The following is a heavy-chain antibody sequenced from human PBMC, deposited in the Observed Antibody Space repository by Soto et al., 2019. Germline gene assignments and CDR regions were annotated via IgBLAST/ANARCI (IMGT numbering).Heavy chain of an antibody. D-gene: IGHD6-19*01. CDR3: ARDPIAVAGTRPLGMDV. CDR2: INPNSGGT. J-gene: IGHJ6*02. Sequence: ASVKVSCKASGYTFTGYYMHWVRQAPGQGLEWMGWINPNSGGTNYAQKFQGRVTMTRDTSISTAYMELSRLRSDDTAVYYCARDPIAVAGTRPLGMDVWGQGTTVTVSS. CDR1: GYTFTGYY. V-gene: IGHV1-2*02.